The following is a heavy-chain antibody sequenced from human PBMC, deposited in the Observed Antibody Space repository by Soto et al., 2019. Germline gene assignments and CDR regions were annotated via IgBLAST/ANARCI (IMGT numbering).Heavy chain of an antibody. J-gene: IGHJ5*02. Sequence: SETLSLTCTVSGGSISSYYWSWTRQPPGKGLEWIGYIYYSGSINYNPSLKSRVTISVDTSKNQFSLKLSSVTAADTAVYYCARTPSNYNWNDWWFDPWGQGTLVTVSS. V-gene: IGHV4-59*01. D-gene: IGHD1-1*01. CDR3: ARTPSNYNWNDWWFDP. CDR2: IYYSGSI. CDR1: GGSISSYY.